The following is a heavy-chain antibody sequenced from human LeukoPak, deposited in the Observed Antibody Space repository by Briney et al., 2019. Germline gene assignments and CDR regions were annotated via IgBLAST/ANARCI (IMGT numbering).Heavy chain of an antibody. V-gene: IGHV3-74*01. CDR2: MNSDGTTV. Sequence: PGGSLRLSCAVSGFTFRMSWMHWVRQAPGGGLVWVSRMNSDGTTVNYADSVKGRFTMSRDNAKNTLYLQMNSLRAEDTAVYYCARGGNYYLDYWGQGTLATVSS. CDR1: GFTFRMSW. D-gene: IGHD5-24*01. CDR3: ARGGNYYLDY. J-gene: IGHJ4*02.